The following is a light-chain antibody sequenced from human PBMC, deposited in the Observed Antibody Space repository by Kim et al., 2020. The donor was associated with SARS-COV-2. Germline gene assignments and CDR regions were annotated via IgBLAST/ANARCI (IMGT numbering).Light chain of an antibody. Sequence: QSALTQPASVSGSPGQSITISCTGTSSDVGGYNYVSWYQQHPGKAPKLMIYDVGKRPSGVSNRFSGSKSGNTASLTISGLQAEDEADYYCSSYTSSSTFVFGGGTQLTVL. V-gene: IGLV2-14*01. CDR1: SSDVGGYNY. CDR3: SSYTSSSTFV. J-gene: IGLJ2*01. CDR2: DVG.